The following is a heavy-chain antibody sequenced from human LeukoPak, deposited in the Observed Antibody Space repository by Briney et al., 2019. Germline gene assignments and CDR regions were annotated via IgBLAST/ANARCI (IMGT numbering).Heavy chain of an antibody. D-gene: IGHD2-2*01. V-gene: IGHV3-21*01. CDR1: GFALSSHW. Sequence: GGSLRLSCAASGFALSSHWMTWVRQVPGRGPEWVSAINKGGSFIKYADSVKGRFIVSRDNAKNLLFLQMNSLRVEDTALYFCAREVLDVVEPGTNTIDYWGQGTRVTVSS. CDR2: INKGGSFI. CDR3: AREVLDVVEPGTNTIDY. J-gene: IGHJ4*02.